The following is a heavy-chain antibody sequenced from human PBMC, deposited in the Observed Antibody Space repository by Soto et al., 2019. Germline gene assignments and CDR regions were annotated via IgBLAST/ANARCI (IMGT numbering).Heavy chain of an antibody. V-gene: IGHV3-23*01. J-gene: IGHJ4*02. CDR2: ISGSGGGT. CDR1: GFTFNIYA. Sequence: GGSLRPSCAASGFTFNIYAMSWVRQAPGKGLEWVSAISGSGGGTYYADSVEGRFTISRDNSNNTLYLQMSSLRAEDTAVYYCARAWHFDYWGQGTLVTVSS. CDR3: ARAWHFDY.